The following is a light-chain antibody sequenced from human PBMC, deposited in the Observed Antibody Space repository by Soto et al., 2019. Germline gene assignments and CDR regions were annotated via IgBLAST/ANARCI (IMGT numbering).Light chain of an antibody. CDR3: CSYAGSYSL. J-gene: IGLJ2*01. CDR1: SSDVGGYNF. Sequence: QSALTPPRSVSGSPGQSVTISCTGTSSDVGGYNFVSWYQQHPGKVPKLMIYDVSQRPSGVPDRFSGSKSGNTASLTISGLRAEDEADYYCCSYAGSYSLFGGGTKVTVL. V-gene: IGLV2-11*01. CDR2: DVS.